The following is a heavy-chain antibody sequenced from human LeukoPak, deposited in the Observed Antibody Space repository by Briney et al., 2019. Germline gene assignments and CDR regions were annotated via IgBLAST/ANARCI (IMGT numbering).Heavy chain of an antibody. J-gene: IGHJ6*03. V-gene: IGHV3-74*01. D-gene: IGHD3-22*01. CDR1: GFTFNKYW. Sequence: PGGPVSLSCAASGFTFNKYWMLWVPQAPGKGLVWVTRINGGGTNTRYVDSVKGGFTMSRDNDKNTLYLQMSGLRDEDTAVYSRAAGKYYDSRGYYTFGLWGWGNGTTV. CDR2: INGGGTNT. CDR3: AAGKYYDSRGYYTFGLWG.